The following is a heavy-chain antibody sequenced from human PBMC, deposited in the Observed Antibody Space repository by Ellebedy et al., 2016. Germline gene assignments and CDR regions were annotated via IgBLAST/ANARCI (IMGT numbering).Heavy chain of an antibody. CDR1: GYSISSGYY. J-gene: IGHJ4*02. D-gene: IGHD3-10*01. CDR3: ARSPSVEAWFGLDY. CDR2: IYHSGST. Sequence: SETLSLTCTVSGYSISSGYYWGWIRQPPGKGLEWIGSIYHSGSTYYNPSLKSRVTISVDTSKNQFSLKLSSVTAADTAVYYCARSPSVEAWFGLDYWGQGTLVTVSS. V-gene: IGHV4-38-2*02.